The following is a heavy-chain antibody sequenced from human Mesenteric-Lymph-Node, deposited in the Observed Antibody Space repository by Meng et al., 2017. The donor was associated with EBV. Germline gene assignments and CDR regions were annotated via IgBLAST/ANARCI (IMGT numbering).Heavy chain of an antibody. D-gene: IGHD4-17*01. J-gene: IGHJ5*02. Sequence: QVQLQGPGPGLVKPSQTLSLTCAVPGDSIINGGHYWTWIRQPPGKGLEWIGYIFYTGSTYYNPSLKSRVTISLDISKNQFSLNLTSVTAADTAVYYCARDTNGDYGWVDPWGQGTLVTVSS. CDR1: GDSIINGGHY. CDR3: ARDTNGDYGWVDP. CDR2: IFYTGST. V-gene: IGHV4-30-4*01.